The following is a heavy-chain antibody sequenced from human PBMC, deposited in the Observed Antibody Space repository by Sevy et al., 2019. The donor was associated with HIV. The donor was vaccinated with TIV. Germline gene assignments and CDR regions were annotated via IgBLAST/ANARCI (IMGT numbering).Heavy chain of an antibody. Sequence: SETLSLTCTVYGGSFSADYWTWIRQPPGKELEWIGEINHSGSTNYNPSLKSRVTISLDTSKNQFSLRLTSVTAADTAVFYCASGYDAGPLIYWGHGTLVTVSS. CDR1: GGSFSADY. CDR3: ASGYDAGPLIY. J-gene: IGHJ4*01. V-gene: IGHV4-34*01. D-gene: IGHD3-22*01. CDR2: INHSGST.